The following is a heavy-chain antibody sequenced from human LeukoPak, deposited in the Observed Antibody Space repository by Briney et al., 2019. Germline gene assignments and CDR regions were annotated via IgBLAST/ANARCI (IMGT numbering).Heavy chain of an antibody. CDR2: IYYSGST. J-gene: IGHJ3*02. D-gene: IGHD3-9*01. CDR3: ARASVRYFDWNMPPDAFDI. Sequence: SETLSLTCTVSGGSISSYYWSWIRQPPGKGLEWIGYIYYSGSTNYNPSLKSRVTISVDTSKNQFSLKLSPVTAADTAVYYCARASVRYFDWNMPPDAFDIWGQGIMVTVSS. CDR1: GGSISSYY. V-gene: IGHV4-59*01.